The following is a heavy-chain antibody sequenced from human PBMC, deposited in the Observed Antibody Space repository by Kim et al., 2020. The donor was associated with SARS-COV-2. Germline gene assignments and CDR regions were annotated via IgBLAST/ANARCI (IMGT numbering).Heavy chain of an antibody. CDR3: ARRTRSKIQYGMDV. J-gene: IGHJ6*02. V-gene: IGHV4-4*02. CDR1: GGSISSSNW. CDR2: IYHSGST. D-gene: IGHD1-1*01. Sequence: SETLSLTCAVSGGSISSSNWWSWVRQPPGKGLEWIGEIYHSGSTNYNPSLKSRVTISVDKPKNQFSLKLSSVTAADTAVYYCARRTRSKIQYGMDVWGQGTTVTVSS.